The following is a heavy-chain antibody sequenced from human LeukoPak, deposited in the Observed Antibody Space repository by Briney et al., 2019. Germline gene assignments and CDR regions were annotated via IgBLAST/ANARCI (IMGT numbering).Heavy chain of an antibody. CDR1: GYTFTSYD. Sequence: ASVKVSCKASGYTFTSYDINWVRQATGQGLEWMGWMDPNSGNTGYAQKFQGRVTMTRNTSISTAYMELSSLRSEDTAVYYCARVSSRREHGIAAAGTGYNWFDPWGQGTLVTVSS. J-gene: IGHJ5*02. CDR2: MDPNSGNT. CDR3: ARVSSRREHGIAAAGTGYNWFDP. V-gene: IGHV1-8*01. D-gene: IGHD6-13*01.